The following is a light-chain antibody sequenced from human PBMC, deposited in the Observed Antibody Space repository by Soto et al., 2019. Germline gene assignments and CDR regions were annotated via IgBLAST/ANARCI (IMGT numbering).Light chain of an antibody. V-gene: IGKV1-8*01. CDR2: AAS. J-gene: IGKJ2*01. CDR3: PQYYSYSYT. Sequence: IRMTQSPSSFSASTGDRVTINCRASQGISSYLAWYQQKPGKAPKLLIYAASTLQSGVPSRFSGSGAGRDFTLTISCLQSDDCATYYWPQYYSYSYTFGQGTKLEI. CDR1: QGISSY.